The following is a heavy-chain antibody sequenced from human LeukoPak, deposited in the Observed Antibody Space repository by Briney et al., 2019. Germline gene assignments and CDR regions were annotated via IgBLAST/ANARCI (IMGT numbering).Heavy chain of an antibody. D-gene: IGHD6-6*01. Sequence: GASVTVSCKASGYTFTSYFMHWVRQAPGQGLEWMGIINPSGGSTSCAQKFQGRVTMTRDTSTSTVYMELSSLRSEDTAVYYCARTAGRTFDYWGQGTLVTVSS. CDR2: INPSGGST. J-gene: IGHJ4*02. CDR3: ARTAGRTFDY. CDR1: GYTFTSYF. V-gene: IGHV1-46*01.